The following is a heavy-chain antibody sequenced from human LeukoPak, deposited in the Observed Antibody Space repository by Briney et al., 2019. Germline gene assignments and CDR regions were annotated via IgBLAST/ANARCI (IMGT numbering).Heavy chain of an antibody. CDR1: GFKFDDYT. D-gene: IGHD3-10*01. CDR2: ISWDGDTT. J-gene: IGHJ4*02. CDR3: VKGRSFYCFDN. Sequence: GGSLRLSCAASGFKFDDYTMHCVRQAPGKGLEWVSLISWDGDTTYYGDSVKGRFTISRDNSKNALYLQMNSLRIEDTALYYCVKGRSFYCFDNWGQGTLVTVPS. V-gene: IGHV3-43*01.